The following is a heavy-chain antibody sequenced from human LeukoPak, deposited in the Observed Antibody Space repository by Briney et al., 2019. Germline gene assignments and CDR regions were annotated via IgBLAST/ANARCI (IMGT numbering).Heavy chain of an antibody. CDR3: ARDDCGDTCYPGGY. CDR1: VYIFTKYV. D-gene: IGHD2-21*01. V-gene: IGHV1-3*01. CDR2: IKAGNGDT. Sequence: GASEKVSCKASVYIFTKYVVHWVRQAPGHRPEWMGWIKAGNGDTKYSQNFQGRLTITRDTSASTVYMELSSLASEDTALYYCARDDCGDTCYPGGYWGQGTLVTVSS. J-gene: IGHJ4*02.